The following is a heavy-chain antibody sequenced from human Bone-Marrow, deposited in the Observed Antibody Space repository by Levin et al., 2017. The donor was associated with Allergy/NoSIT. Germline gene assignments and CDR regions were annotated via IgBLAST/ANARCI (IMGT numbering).Heavy chain of an antibody. V-gene: IGHV4-30-2*01. CDR1: GGSVSSDGYS. D-gene: IGHD3-22*01. J-gene: IGHJ4*02. CDR3: ARVVVITSEFDY. CDR2: IYHSDHT. Sequence: SETLSLTCAVSGGSVSSDGYSWSWIRQPPGKGLEWIGYIYHSDHTFYNPSLKSRVTISLDRSKNQFSLKLTSVTAADTAVYYCARVVVITSEFDYWGQGTLVTVSS.